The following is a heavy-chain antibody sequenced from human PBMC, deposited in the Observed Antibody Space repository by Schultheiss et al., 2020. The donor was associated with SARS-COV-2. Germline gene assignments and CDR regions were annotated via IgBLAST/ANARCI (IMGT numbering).Heavy chain of an antibody. CDR3: ARVPSSGWHDAFDI. V-gene: IGHV4-61*08. Sequence: SETLSLTCSVSGGFVSAGAFYWSWIRQPPGKGLEWIGYIYYSGSTNYNPSLKSRVTISVDTSKNQFSLKLSSVTAADTAVYYCARVPSSGWHDAFDIWGQGTMVTVSS. CDR2: IYYSGST. CDR1: GGFVSAGAFY. J-gene: IGHJ3*02. D-gene: IGHD6-19*01.